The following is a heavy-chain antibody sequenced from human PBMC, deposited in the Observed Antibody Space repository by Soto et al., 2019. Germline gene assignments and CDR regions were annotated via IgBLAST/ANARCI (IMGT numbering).Heavy chain of an antibody. J-gene: IGHJ2*01. CDR1: GGSISTSDYY. CDR3: ARDPRRTRGWHFDP. CDR2: VYVSGDT. Sequence: PSETLSLTCTVSGGSISTSDYYWSWIRQHPVRGLEWIGYVYVSGDTLYNPSLESRVVISVETSENRFSLKLTSVTAADTAVYYCARDPRRTRGWHFDPWGRGTLVTVSS. V-gene: IGHV4-31*03. D-gene: IGHD3-10*01.